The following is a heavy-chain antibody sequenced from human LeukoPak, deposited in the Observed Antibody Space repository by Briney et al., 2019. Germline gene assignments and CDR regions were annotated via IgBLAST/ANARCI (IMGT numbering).Heavy chain of an antibody. Sequence: SETLFLTCPVSGGSHSTYYWSWIRQSPGKGLEWIGYMLYSGSTNQNPSLRSRVTISVDTSKNQVSLKLSSVTAADTAVYYCARSDIWGSYRFLDYWGQGALVTVSS. V-gene: IGHV4-59*08. CDR2: MLYSGST. CDR1: GGSHSTYY. CDR3: ARSDIWGSYRFLDY. D-gene: IGHD3-16*02. J-gene: IGHJ4*02.